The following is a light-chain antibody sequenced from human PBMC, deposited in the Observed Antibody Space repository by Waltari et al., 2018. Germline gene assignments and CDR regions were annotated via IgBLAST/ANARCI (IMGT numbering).Light chain of an antibody. V-gene: IGLV2-8*01. CDR2: EVN. CDR3: SSYGGSNNLV. Sequence: QSALTQPPSASGSPGQSVTISCTGTSSDVGGYKYVSWYQQHPGKAPKLMIYEVNKRPSGVPDLVSGSKSGNTASLTVSGLQAEDEADYYCSSYGGSNNLVVGGGTKLTVL. CDR1: SSDVGGYKY. J-gene: IGLJ2*01.